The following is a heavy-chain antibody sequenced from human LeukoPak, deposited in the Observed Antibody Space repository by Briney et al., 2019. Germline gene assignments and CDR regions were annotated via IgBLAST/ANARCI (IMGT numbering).Heavy chain of an antibody. D-gene: IGHD2-15*01. J-gene: IGHJ4*02. CDR1: GGSISNSSYY. CDR2: MYYSGST. V-gene: IGHV4-39*01. Sequence: SETLSLTCTVSGGSISNSSYYWGWIRQPPGKGLEWIGSMYYSGSTYYNPSLKSRATISVDTSKNQFSLKLSSVTAADTAVYYCAGHGRMGAINPSYWGQGTLVTVSS. CDR3: AGHGRMGAINPSY.